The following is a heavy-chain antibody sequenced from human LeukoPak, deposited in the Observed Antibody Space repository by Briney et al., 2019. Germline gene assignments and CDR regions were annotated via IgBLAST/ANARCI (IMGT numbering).Heavy chain of an antibody. CDR3: ARAPYSSSWYNWFDP. CDR2: IWYDGSNK. V-gene: IGHV3-33*01. J-gene: IGHJ5*02. CDR1: GFTFSSYG. D-gene: IGHD6-13*01. Sequence: GGSLRLSCAASGFTFSSYGMHWVRQAPGKGLEWVAVIWYDGSNKYYADSVKGRFTISRDNSKNTLYLQMNSLRAEDTAVYYCARAPYSSSWYNWFDPWGQGTLVTVSS.